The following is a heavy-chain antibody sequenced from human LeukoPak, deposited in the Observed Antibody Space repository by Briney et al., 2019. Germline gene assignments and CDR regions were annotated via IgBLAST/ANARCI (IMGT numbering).Heavy chain of an antibody. V-gene: IGHV3-48*02. CDR1: GFTFSRYS. CDR2: ISAGGSTM. CDR3: ARGEYD. J-gene: IGHJ4*02. Sequence: PGGSLRLSCAASGFTFSRYSINWVREAPGKGLEWISYISAGGSTMYYADSVKGRFTISRDNAKNALYLQVSSLGDEDTAVYYCARGEYDWGQGTLVTVFS. D-gene: IGHD3-10*01.